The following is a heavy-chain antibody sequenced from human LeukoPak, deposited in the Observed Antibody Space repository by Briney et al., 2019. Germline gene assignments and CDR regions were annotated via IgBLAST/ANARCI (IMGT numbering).Heavy chain of an antibody. CDR3: ARGGIPPHYYMDV. J-gene: IGHJ6*03. CDR2: ISAYNGNT. V-gene: IGHV1-18*01. Sequence: ASVKVSCKASGYTLNTYCISWVRQAPGQGLEWMGSISAYNGNTNYAQKLQGRVTLTTDTSTSTAYLELRSLRSDDTAVYYCARGGIPPHYYMDVWGKGTTVTVSS. D-gene: IGHD6-13*01. CDR1: GYTLNTYC.